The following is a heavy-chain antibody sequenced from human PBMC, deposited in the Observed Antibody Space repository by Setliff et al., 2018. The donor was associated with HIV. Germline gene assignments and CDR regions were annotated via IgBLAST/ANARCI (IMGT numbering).Heavy chain of an antibody. CDR1: GDTFIRNA. Sequence: SVMVSCKASGDTFIRNAISWVRQAPGKGLEWMGTIIPVFDTSYNAQKFQGRVTITAEKSTSTVNVELSGLTSDDTAVYYCARVANIPVTGKSWYFDLWGRGTLVTVSS. CDR2: IIPVFDTS. J-gene: IGHJ2*01. CDR3: ARVANIPVTGKSWYFDL. D-gene: IGHD6-19*01. V-gene: IGHV1-69*06.